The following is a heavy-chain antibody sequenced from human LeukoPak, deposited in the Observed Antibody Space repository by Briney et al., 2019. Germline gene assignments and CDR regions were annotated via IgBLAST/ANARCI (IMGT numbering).Heavy chain of an antibody. V-gene: IGHV5-51*01. Sequence: GESLKISCKGSGYTFTTYWIGWVRQMPGKGLEWMGIIYPGDSDTRYSPSFQGQVTISADKSINTAYLQWSSLKASDTAIYYCARRHSGGYYVFLDYWGQGTLVTVSS. J-gene: IGHJ4*02. CDR2: IYPGDSDT. CDR1: GYTFTTYW. CDR3: ARRHSGGYYVFLDY. D-gene: IGHD1-26*01.